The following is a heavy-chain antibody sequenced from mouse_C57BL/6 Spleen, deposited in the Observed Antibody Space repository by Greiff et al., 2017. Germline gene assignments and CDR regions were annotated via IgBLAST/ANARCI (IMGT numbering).Heavy chain of an antibody. CDR2: ISYDGSN. CDR3: ASYYDGYYYFDY. V-gene: IGHV3-6*01. J-gene: IGHJ2*01. D-gene: IGHD2-3*01. Sequence: EVQLQESGPGLVKPSQSLSLTCSVTGYSITSGYYWNWIRQFPGNKLEWMGYISYDGSNNYNPSLKNRISITRDTSKNQFFLKLNSVTTEDTATYYCASYYDGYYYFDYWGQGTTLTVSS. CDR1: GYSITSGYY.